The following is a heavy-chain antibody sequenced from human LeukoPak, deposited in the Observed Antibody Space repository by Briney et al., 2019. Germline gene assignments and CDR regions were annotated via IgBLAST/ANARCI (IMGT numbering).Heavy chain of an antibody. J-gene: IGHJ4*02. V-gene: IGHV1-46*01. CDR1: GYTFTSYY. D-gene: IGHD3-10*01. CDR3: ARGGMVRDRRHFQFDY. Sequence: ASVKVSCKASGYTFTSYYMHWVRQAPGQGLEWMGIINPSGGSTSYAQKFQGRVTMTRDMSTSTVYMELSSLRSEDTAVYYCARGGMVRDRRHFQFDYWGQGTLVTVSS. CDR2: INPSGGST.